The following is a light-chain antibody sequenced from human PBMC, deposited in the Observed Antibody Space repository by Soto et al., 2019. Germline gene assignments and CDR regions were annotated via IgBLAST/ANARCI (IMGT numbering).Light chain of an antibody. CDR3: TSYAGGNNV. J-gene: IGLJ1*01. CDR2: EVN. V-gene: IGLV2-8*01. CDR1: SSDVGGYNY. Sequence: QSALTQPPSASGSPGQSVTISCTGTSSDVGGYNYVSWYQQHPGKVPNLMVYEVNKRPSGVPDRFSGSKSGNTASLTVSGLQAEAEADYYCTSYAGGNNVFGTGTKLTVL.